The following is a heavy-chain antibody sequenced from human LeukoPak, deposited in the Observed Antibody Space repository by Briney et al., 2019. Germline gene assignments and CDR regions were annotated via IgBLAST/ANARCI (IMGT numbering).Heavy chain of an antibody. J-gene: IGHJ3*02. CDR1: GLTFSTSG. CDR3: ARDVYDSSGYYDAFDI. V-gene: IGHV3-7*01. Sequence: GGSLRLSCTTSGLTFSTSGFNWVRQAPGKGLEWVANIKQDGSEKYYVDSVKGRFTISRDNAKNSLYLQMNSLRAEDTAVYYCARDVYDSSGYYDAFDIWGQGTIVTVSS. CDR2: IKQDGSEK. D-gene: IGHD3-22*01.